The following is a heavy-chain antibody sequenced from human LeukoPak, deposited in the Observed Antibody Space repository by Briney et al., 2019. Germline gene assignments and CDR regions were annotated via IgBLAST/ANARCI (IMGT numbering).Heavy chain of an antibody. J-gene: IGHJ3*02. CDR3: VRQGPITRDGYNYDAFDI. D-gene: IGHD5-24*01. Sequence: SETLSLTCTVSGGSISSYYWSWIRQPPWKGLEWIGCIYYSGSTNYNPSLKSRVTISVDTSKNQFSLKLSSVTAADTAVYYCVRQGPITRDGYNYDAFDIWGQGTMVTVSS. CDR1: GGSISSYY. CDR2: IYYSGST. V-gene: IGHV4-59*08.